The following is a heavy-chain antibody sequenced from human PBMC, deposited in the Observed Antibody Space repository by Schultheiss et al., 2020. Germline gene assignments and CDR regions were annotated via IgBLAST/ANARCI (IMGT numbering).Heavy chain of an antibody. CDR2: IYHSGST. CDR3: ARGQTVRGFIS. CDR1: GGSISSYY. V-gene: IGHV4-59*01. D-gene: IGHD3-10*01. J-gene: IGHJ4*02. Sequence: SETLSLTCTVSGGSISSYYWSWIRQPPGKGLEWIGSIYHSGSTYYNPSLKSRVTISVDTSKNQFSLRLTSVTAADTAVYYCARGQTVRGFISWGQGTRVTVSS.